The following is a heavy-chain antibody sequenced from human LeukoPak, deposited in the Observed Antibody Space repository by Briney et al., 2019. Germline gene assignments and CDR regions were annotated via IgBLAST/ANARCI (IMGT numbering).Heavy chain of an antibody. CDR3: ARVVVAVGPDY. V-gene: IGHV4-38-2*02. CDR1: GYSISSGYY. D-gene: IGHD2-21*01. Sequence: SETLSLTCTVSGYSISSGYYWGWIRPPPGKGLEWIGSIYHSGSIHYNPSLQSRVTLSVDTSKNQFSLKLYSVTAADTAVYYCARVVVAVGPDYWGQGALVTVSS. J-gene: IGHJ4*02. CDR2: IYHSGSI.